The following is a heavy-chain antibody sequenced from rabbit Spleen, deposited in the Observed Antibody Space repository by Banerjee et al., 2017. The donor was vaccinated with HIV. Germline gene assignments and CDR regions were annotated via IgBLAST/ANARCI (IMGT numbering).Heavy chain of an antibody. CDR2: IYPVGGSTS. CDR1: GFDFSSYY. Sequence: QSLEESGGGLVQPGGSLTLSCKASGFDFSSYYITWVRQAPGKGLEWIACIYPVGGSTSYGASWANGRITTRHNAQNTLYLQLYSLTAADTATYFCARKLVFSGSSYPYNLWGQGTLVTVS. CDR3: ARKLVFSGSSYPYNL. V-gene: IGHV1S40*01. J-gene: IGHJ4*01. D-gene: IGHD8-1*01.